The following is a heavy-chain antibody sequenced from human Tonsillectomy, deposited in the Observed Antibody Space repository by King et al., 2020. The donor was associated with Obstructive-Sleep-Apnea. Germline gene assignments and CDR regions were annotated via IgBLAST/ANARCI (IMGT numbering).Heavy chain of an antibody. CDR2: IYYSGST. CDR1: GGSISSYY. J-gene: IGHJ4*02. V-gene: IGHV4-59*01. Sequence: VQLQESGPGLVKPSETLSLTCTVSGGSISSYYWSWIRQPPGNGLEWIGYIYYSGSTNYNPSLKSRVTISVDTSKNQFSLKLSSVTAADTAVYYCARDSNLLRGYSYGFDYWGQGTLVTVSS. CDR3: ARDSNLLRGYSYGFDY. D-gene: IGHD5-18*01.